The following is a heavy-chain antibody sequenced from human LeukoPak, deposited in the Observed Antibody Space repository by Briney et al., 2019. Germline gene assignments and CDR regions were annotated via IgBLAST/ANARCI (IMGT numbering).Heavy chain of an antibody. D-gene: IGHD3-3*01. Sequence: GASVKVSCKASGGTFSSYAISWVRQAPGQGLEWMGGIIPIFGTANYAQKFQGRVTITADESMSTAYMELSSLRSEDTAVYYCAREQDYDFWSGLDAFDIWGQGTMVTVSS. CDR2: IIPIFGTA. CDR3: AREQDYDFWSGLDAFDI. J-gene: IGHJ3*02. CDR1: GGTFSSYA. V-gene: IGHV1-69*13.